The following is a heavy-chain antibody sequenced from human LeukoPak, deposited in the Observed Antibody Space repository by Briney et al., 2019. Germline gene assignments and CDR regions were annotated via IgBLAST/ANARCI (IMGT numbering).Heavy chain of an antibody. J-gene: IGHJ5*01. D-gene: IGHD1-26*01. Sequence: SQTLSLTCAISGDSVSTNSATWTWLRQSPSRGLEWLGRTYYRSKWNNDYAVSMKSRITINPDTSKNQFSLQLNSVTPEDTAVYYCARLVGASWFDSWGQGTLVTVSS. CDR2: TYYRSKWNN. CDR3: ARLVGASWFDS. V-gene: IGHV6-1*01. CDR1: GDSVSTNSAT.